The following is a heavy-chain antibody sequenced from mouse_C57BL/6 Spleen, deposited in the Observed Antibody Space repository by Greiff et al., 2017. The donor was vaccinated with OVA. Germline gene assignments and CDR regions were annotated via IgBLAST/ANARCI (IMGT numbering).Heavy chain of an antibody. J-gene: IGHJ1*03. V-gene: IGHV1-22*01. CDR2: INPNNGGT. D-gene: IGHD2-4*01. CDR3: ASKDYDWYFDV. Sequence: EVQRVESGPELVKPGASVKMSCKASGYTFTDYNMHWVKQSHGKSLEWIGYINPNNGGTSYNQKFKGKATLTVNKSSSTAYMELRSLTSEDSAVYYCASKDYDWYFDVWGTGTTVTVSS. CDR1: GYTFTDYN.